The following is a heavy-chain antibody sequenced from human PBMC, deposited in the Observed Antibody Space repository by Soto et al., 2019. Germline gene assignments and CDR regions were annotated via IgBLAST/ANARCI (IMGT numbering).Heavy chain of an antibody. CDR3: AKDLWQWLDGVDY. V-gene: IGHV3-30*18. Sequence: QVQLVESGGGVVQPGRSLRLSCAASGFSFSSYGMHWVRQAPGKGLEWVAVISYDGINKYYADSVKGRFTISRDNSKNTLYLQRNSLRPEDTAVYYCAKDLWQWLDGVDYWGQGTLVTVSS. CDR1: GFSFSSYG. CDR2: ISYDGINK. D-gene: IGHD6-19*01. J-gene: IGHJ4*02.